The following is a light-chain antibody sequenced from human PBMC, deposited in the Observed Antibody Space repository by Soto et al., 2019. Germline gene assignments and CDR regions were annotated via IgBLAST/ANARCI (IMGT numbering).Light chain of an antibody. V-gene: IGLV2-23*01. CDR2: EGS. CDR3: SSYAGDNTPYV. J-gene: IGLJ1*01. CDR1: SGDIGSYNR. Sequence: QSVLTQPASVSGSPGQSITISCTGTSGDIGSYNRVSWYQQHPGKAPKLIIYEGSKRPSGLSDRFSASKSGNTASLTISGLQAEDEADYYCSSYAGDNTPYVFGTGTKLTVL.